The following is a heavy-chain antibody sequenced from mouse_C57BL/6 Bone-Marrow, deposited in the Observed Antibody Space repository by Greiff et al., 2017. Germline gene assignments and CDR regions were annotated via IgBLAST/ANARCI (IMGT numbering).Heavy chain of an antibody. CDR1: GFNIKDDY. J-gene: IGHJ2*01. D-gene: IGHD1-1*01. Sequence: EVKLMESGAELVRPGASVKLSCTASGFNIKDDYMHWVKQRPEQGLEWIGWIDPENGATEYASKFQGKATITADTSSNTAYLQLSSLTSEDTAVYYCTPTYGSSFYWGQGTTLTVSS. CDR3: TPTYGSSFY. V-gene: IGHV14-4*01. CDR2: IDPENGAT.